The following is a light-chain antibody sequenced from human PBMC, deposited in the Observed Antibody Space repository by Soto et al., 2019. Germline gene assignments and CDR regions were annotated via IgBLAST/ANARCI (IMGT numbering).Light chain of an antibody. V-gene: IGKV3-11*01. CDR2: DAS. CDR3: QQRSNWSIT. CDR1: QSVSSY. J-gene: IGKJ5*01. Sequence: EIVLTQSPATLSLSPGERATLSCRASQSVSSYLAWYHQQPGQAPRLLIYDASNSATGIPARFSGSGSGTDFTLPISSLEPEDFAVYYCQQRSNWSITFGQGTRLEIK.